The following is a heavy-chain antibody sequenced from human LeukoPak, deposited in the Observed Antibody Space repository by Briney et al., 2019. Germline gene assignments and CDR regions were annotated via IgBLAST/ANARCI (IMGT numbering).Heavy chain of an antibody. J-gene: IGHJ3*02. CDR1: GGSFSGYY. CDR2: IYTSGST. CDR3: ARDTYYYDSSGYYYKGDAFDI. Sequence: SETLSLTCAVYGGSFSGYYWSWIRQPAGKGLEWIGRIYTSGSTNYNPSLKSRVTMSVDTSKNQFSLKLSSVTAADTAVYYCARDTYYYDSSGYYYKGDAFDIWGQGTMVTVSS. V-gene: IGHV4-4*07. D-gene: IGHD3-22*01.